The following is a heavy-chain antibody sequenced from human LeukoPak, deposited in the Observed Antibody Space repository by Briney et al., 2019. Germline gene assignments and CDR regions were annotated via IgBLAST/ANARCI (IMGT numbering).Heavy chain of an antibody. CDR2: INHSGST. D-gene: IGHD6-19*01. Sequence: SETLSLTCAVYGGSFSGYYWSWIRQPPGKGLEWIGEINHSGSTNYNPSLKSRVTISVDTSKNQFSLKLSSVTAADTAVYYCARLDIAVAGYAFDYWGQGTLVTVSS. V-gene: IGHV4-34*01. J-gene: IGHJ4*02. CDR3: ARLDIAVAGYAFDY. CDR1: GGSFSGYY.